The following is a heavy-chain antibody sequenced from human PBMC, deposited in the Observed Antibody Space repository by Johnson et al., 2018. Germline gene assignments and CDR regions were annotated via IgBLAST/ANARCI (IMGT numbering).Heavy chain of an antibody. CDR2: VTWAGGST. J-gene: IGHJ4*02. CDR3: AKEKDRLIDS. CDR1: GFAFNEYT. Sequence: VQLVQSGGAVVQPGGSLRLSCAASGFAFNEYTMHWFRQFPGQGLEWVSLVTWAGGSTFYADSVKGRFTISRNNRKNSLYRQMSSLGTEDTAFYYCAKEKDRLIDSWGQGTQVTVSS. V-gene: IGHV3-43*01.